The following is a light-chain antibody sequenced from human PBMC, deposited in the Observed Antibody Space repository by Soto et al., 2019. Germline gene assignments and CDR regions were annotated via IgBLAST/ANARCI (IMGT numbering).Light chain of an antibody. CDR1: QDIINY. V-gene: IGKV1-33*01. J-gene: IGKJ5*01. Sequence: DIQMTQSPSSLSASVGDRVTITCQASQDIINYLNWYQQKPGKAPKILIYAASNLETGVPSRFSGSGYNTDFIFTISSLQPEDIATYYCQQYHTLPITFGQGTRLDIK. CDR2: AAS. CDR3: QQYHTLPIT.